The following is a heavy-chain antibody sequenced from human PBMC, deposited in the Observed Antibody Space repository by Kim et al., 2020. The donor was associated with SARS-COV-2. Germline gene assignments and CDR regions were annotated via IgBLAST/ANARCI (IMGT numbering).Heavy chain of an antibody. CDR3: ARSTDYGGNPYYYYYGMDV. V-gene: IGHV5-51*01. D-gene: IGHD4-17*01. CDR2: IYPGDSDT. Sequence: GESLKISCKGSGYSFTSYWIGWVRQIPGKGLEWMGIIYPGDSDTRYSPSFQGQVTISADKSISTAYLQWSSLKASDTAMYYCARSTDYGGNPYYYYYGMDVWGQGTTVTVSS. J-gene: IGHJ6*02. CDR1: GYSFTSYW.